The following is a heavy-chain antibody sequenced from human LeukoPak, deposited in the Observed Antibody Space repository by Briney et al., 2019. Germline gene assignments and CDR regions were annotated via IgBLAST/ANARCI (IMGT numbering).Heavy chain of an antibody. D-gene: IGHD3-22*01. Sequence: ASVKVSCKTSGYTFTSYDINWVRQATGQGLEWMGGMDGSSGKTAYAQKFLGRVTITRNISISTAYMELSSLTSEDTAVYYCARLYYYASSGYDALDIWGQGTMVTVSS. CDR1: GYTFTSYD. J-gene: IGHJ3*02. V-gene: IGHV1-8*01. CDR2: MDGSSGKT. CDR3: ARLYYYASSGYDALDI.